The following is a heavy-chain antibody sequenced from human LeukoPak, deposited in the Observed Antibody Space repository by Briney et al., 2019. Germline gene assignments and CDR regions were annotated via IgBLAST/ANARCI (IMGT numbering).Heavy chain of an antibody. CDR1: GGTFSSYA. V-gene: IGHV1-69*04. CDR2: IIPILGIA. Sequence: GASVKVSCKASGGTFSSYAISWVRQAPGQGLEWMGRIIPILGIANYAQKFQGRVTITADKSTSTAYMELSSLRSEDTAVYYCARVREMATSSFAFDIWGQGTMVTISS. CDR3: ARVREMATSSFAFDI. J-gene: IGHJ3*02. D-gene: IGHD5-24*01.